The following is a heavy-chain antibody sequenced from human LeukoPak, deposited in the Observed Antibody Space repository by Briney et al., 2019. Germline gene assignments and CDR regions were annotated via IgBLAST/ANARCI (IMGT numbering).Heavy chain of an antibody. CDR2: ISSSSSTI. CDR1: GFTFSSYS. Sequence: GGSLRLSCAASGFTFSSYSMNWVRQAPGKGLEWVSYISSSSSTIYYAVSVKGRFTISRDNAKNSLYLQMNSLRAEDTAVYYCARESLSSGSYYLFDYWGQGTLVTVSS. J-gene: IGHJ4*02. V-gene: IGHV3-48*01. CDR3: ARESLSSGSYYLFDY. D-gene: IGHD3-10*01.